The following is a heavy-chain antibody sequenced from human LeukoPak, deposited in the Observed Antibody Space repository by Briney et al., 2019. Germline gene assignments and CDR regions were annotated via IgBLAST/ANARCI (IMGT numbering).Heavy chain of an antibody. CDR1: GYTFTSYD. D-gene: IGHD3-3*01. CDR3: ARLRFFGGGDY. Sequence: ASVKVSCKASGYTFTSYDINWVRQATGQGLEWMGWMNPNSGNTGYAQKFQGRVTITADESTSTAYMELSSLRSEDTAVYYCARLRFFGGGDYWGQGTLVTVSS. V-gene: IGHV1-8*01. J-gene: IGHJ4*02. CDR2: MNPNSGNT.